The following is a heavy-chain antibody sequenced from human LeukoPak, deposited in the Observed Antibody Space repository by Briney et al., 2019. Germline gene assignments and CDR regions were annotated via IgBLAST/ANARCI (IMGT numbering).Heavy chain of an antibody. CDR3: ARGKDLY. CDR1: GFTFSDHY. V-gene: IGHV3-11*06. Sequence: GGSLRLSCAASGFTFSDHYMSWIRQAPGKGLEWVSYISGSSHYTNTADSVKGRFTISRDNAKNSLYLQMNSLRTEDTAVYYCARGKDLYWGQGTLVTVSS. J-gene: IGHJ4*02. CDR2: ISGSSHYT.